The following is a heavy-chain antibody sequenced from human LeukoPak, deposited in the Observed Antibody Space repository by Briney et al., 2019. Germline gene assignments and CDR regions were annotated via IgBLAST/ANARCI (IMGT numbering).Heavy chain of an antibody. CDR3: ARHIDYDFWSGYYYGMDV. J-gene: IGHJ6*02. CDR2: ISGSGGST. CDR1: GFTFSSYA. V-gene: IGHV3-23*01. Sequence: GGSLRLSCAASGFTFSSYAMSWVRQAPGKGLEWVSAISGSGGSTYYADSVKGRFTISRDNSKNTLYLQMNSLRAEDTAVYYCARHIDYDFWSGYYYGMDVWGQGTTVTVSS. D-gene: IGHD3-3*01.